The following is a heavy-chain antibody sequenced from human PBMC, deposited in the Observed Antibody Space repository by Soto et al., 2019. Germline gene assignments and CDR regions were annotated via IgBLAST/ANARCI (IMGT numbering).Heavy chain of an antibody. D-gene: IGHD4-17*01. CDR2: ISSSGSTI. CDR1: GGSISSGGYY. Sequence: LSLTCTVSGGSISSGGYYWSWIRQHPGKGLEWVSYISSSGSTIYYADSVKGRFTISRDNAKNSLYLQMNSLRAEDTAVYYCARSPIDGDWGNFDLWGRGTLVTVSS. J-gene: IGHJ2*01. CDR3: ARSPIDGDWGNFDL. V-gene: IGHV3-11*01.